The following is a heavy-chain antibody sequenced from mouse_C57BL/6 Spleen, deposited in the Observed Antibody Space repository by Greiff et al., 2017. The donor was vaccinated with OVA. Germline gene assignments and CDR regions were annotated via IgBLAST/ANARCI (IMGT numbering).Heavy chain of an antibody. D-gene: IGHD2-2*01. CDR1: GYTFTSYG. CDR2: IYPRSGNT. CDR3: AMGGGGGYGAFDY. Sequence: QVQLQQSGAELARPGASVKLSCKASGYTFTSYGISWVKQRTGQGLEWIGEIYPRSGNTYYNEKFKGKATLTADKSSSTAYMELRRLTSEDSAVYFCAMGGGGGYGAFDYWGQGTTLTVSS. J-gene: IGHJ2*01. V-gene: IGHV1-81*01.